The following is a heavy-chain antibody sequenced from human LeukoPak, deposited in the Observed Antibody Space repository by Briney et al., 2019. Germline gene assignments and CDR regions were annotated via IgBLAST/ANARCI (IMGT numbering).Heavy chain of an antibody. Sequence: GWSLRLSCAASGFTFSSYAMHWVRQAPGKGLEWVANIKPDGSEKYYVDSVKGRFTISRDNAKNSLYLQMNSLRADDTAVYYCARDSDYYGSGTNLDYWGQGTLVTVSS. CDR1: GFTFSSYA. CDR2: IKPDGSEK. D-gene: IGHD3-10*01. J-gene: IGHJ4*02. CDR3: ARDSDYYGSGTNLDY. V-gene: IGHV3-7*01.